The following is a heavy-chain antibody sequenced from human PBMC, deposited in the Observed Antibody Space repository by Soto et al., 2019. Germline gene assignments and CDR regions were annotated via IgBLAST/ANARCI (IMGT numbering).Heavy chain of an antibody. D-gene: IGHD4-17*01. CDR3: ARAPRTMTTQFDY. V-gene: IGHV4-59*01. J-gene: IGHJ4*02. CDR1: GGSISSYY. Sequence: QVQLQESGPGLEKPSETLSLTCTVSGGSISSYYWSWIRQPPGKGLEWIGYIYYSGSTNYNPSLKSRVTISVDTSKNQFSLKLSSVTAADTAVYYCARAPRTMTTQFDYWGQGTLVTVSS. CDR2: IYYSGST.